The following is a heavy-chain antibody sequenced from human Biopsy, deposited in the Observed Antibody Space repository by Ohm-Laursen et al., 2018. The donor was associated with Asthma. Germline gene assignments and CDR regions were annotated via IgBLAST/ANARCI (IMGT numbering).Heavy chain of an antibody. D-gene: IGHD3-10*01. V-gene: IGHV1-18*01. CDR3: ARAADYSHYYGIDV. CDR1: GYTFNSAG. Sequence: VASVKVSCKASGYTFNSAGITWVRQAPGQGLEWMGWISVYNGNTKDAQKLQDRVTMITDTSTSTAYMELRSLRSDDTAVYFCARAADYSHYYGIDVWGQGTTVTVS. CDR2: ISVYNGNT. J-gene: IGHJ6*02.